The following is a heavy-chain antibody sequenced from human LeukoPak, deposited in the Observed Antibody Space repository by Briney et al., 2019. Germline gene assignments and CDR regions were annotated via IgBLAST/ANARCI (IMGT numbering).Heavy chain of an antibody. V-gene: IGHV1-8*01. CDR1: GYNFNNHD. CDR2: MNPNSGNA. J-gene: IGHJ4*02. Sequence: ASVKVSCKASGYNFNNHDINWVRQATGQRLEWLGRMNPNSGNAGYAQKLQGRVTMTWDSSTNTAYLEVTALRSDDTAVYYCAKSSGDYFFDYWGQGTLVTVSS. CDR3: AKSSGDYFFDY. D-gene: IGHD3-22*01.